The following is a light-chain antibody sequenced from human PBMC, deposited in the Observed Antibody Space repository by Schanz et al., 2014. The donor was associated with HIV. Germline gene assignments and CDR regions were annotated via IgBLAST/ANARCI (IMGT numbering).Light chain of an antibody. CDR2: DND. V-gene: IGLV1-51*01. J-gene: IGLJ2*01. CDR1: SSNIGNNY. CDR3: ATWDSILNAVV. Sequence: QSVLTQPPSVSAAPGQKVTISCSGSSSNIGNNYVSWYQQLSGTAPKLLIYDNDKRPSGIPDRFSGSKSGTSATLAIVGLQTGDEADYYCATWDSILNAVVFGGGTKLTVL.